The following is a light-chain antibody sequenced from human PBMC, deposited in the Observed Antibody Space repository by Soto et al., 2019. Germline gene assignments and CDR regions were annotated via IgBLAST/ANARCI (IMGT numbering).Light chain of an antibody. CDR3: QQRYSWPLT. Sequence: EIVLTQSPAALSLSPGGRATLSCRVSQSINIYLAWYQQKLGQAPRRLISDASIRATGIPARFSGSGSGTDFTLTISSLEPEDLGVYYCQQRYSWPLTFGGGTKVEIK. CDR2: DAS. J-gene: IGKJ4*01. V-gene: IGKV3-11*01. CDR1: QSINIY.